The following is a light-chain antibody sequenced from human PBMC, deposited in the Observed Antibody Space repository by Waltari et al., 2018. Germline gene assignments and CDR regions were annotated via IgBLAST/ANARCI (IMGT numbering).Light chain of an antibody. V-gene: IGKV3-20*01. J-gene: IGKJ1*01. Sequence: EIVLTQSPGTLSLSPGERATLSCRASQSVSSNSLAWYQQKYGQAPRLLIYAASSLQSGVPSRFSGSGSGRDFTLIITSLQPEDFATYYCQQSYSFTRTFGQGTKVEIK. CDR3: QQSYSFTRT. CDR2: AAS. CDR1: QSVSSNS.